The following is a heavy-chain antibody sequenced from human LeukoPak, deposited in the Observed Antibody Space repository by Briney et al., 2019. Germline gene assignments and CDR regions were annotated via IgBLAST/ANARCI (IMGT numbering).Heavy chain of an antibody. D-gene: IGHD6-13*01. CDR1: GFTFSSYG. Sequence: PGGSLRLSCAASGFTFSSYGMHWVRQAPGKGLEWVAFIRYDGSNKYYADSVKGRFTISRDNSKNTLYLQMNSLRAEDTAVYYCAKDRRGSSWCRSLDYWGQGTLVTVSS. CDR3: AKDRRGSSWCRSLDY. J-gene: IGHJ4*02. V-gene: IGHV3-30*02. CDR2: IRYDGSNK.